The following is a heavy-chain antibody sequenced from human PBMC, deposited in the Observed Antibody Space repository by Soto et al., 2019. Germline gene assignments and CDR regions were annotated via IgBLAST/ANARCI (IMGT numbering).Heavy chain of an antibody. J-gene: IGHJ4*03. CDR3: ARDYGSGSDFPTYNRSSRLTL. V-gene: IGHV4-59*01. Sequence: SETLSLTWTVSGGSISSDYWSWIRQPPGKGLEWIGYIYYSGSTNYNPSLKSRVTISVDTSKNQFSLKLSSVTAADTAVYYCARDYGSGSDFPTYNRSSRLTLWGQGTPVPAPS. D-gene: IGHD3-10*01. CDR1: GGSISSDY. CDR2: IYYSGST.